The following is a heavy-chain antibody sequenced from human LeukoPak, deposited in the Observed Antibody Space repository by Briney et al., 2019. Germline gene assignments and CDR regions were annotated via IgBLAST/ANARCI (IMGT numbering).Heavy chain of an antibody. J-gene: IGHJ4*02. Sequence: PWASLRLSCAASGFTFSSYAMSWVRQAPGKGLEWVSAISGRGGSTYYADSVKGRFTISRDNSKNTLYLQMNSLRAEDTAVYYCAKYELSSGWPHFDYWGQGTLVTVSS. D-gene: IGHD6-19*01. V-gene: IGHV3-23*01. CDR1: GFTFSSYA. CDR3: AKYELSSGWPHFDY. CDR2: ISGRGGST.